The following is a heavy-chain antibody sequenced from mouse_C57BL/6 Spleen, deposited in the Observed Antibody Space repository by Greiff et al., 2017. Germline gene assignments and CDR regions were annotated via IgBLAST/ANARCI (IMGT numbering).Heavy chain of an antibody. CDR1: GFTFSDYG. CDR3: ARLGSSYWYVDV. V-gene: IGHV5-17*01. J-gene: IGHJ1*03. D-gene: IGHD1-1*01. Sequence: EVKLVESGGGLVKPGGSLKLSCAASGFTFSDYGMHWVRQAPEKGLEWVAYISSGSSTIYYADTVKGRFTISRDNAKNTLFLQMSSRRSEDTAMYYCARLGSSYWYVDVWGTGTTVTVSS. CDR2: ISSGSSTI.